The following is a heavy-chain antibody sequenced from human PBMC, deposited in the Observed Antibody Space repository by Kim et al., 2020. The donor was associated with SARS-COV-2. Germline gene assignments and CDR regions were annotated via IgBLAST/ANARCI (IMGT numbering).Heavy chain of an antibody. D-gene: IGHD5-12*01. Sequence: YAKSVEGRFTISRDNAKTSLYLQMNYLRDEDTAVYYCARSGHGYNAFGIWGQGVLVTVSS. J-gene: IGHJ4*02. CDR3: ARSGHGYNAFGI. V-gene: IGHV3-11*01.